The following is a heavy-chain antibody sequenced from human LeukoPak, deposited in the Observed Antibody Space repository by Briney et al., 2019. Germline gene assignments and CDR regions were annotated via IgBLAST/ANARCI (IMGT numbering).Heavy chain of an antibody. CDR1: GFTFSSYW. J-gene: IGHJ3*02. CDR2: IKQDGSEK. V-gene: IGHV3-7*01. Sequence: GGSLRLPCAASGFTFSSYWMSWVRQAPGKGLEWVANIKQDGSEKYYVDSVKGRSTISRDNAKNSLYLQMNSLRAEDTAVYYCARDLYYYDSSGYYLDAFDIWGQGTMVTVSS. CDR3: ARDLYYYDSSGYYLDAFDI. D-gene: IGHD3-22*01.